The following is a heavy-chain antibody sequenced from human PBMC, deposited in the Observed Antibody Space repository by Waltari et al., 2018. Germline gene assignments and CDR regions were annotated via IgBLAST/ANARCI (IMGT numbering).Heavy chain of an antibody. Sequence: QVQLQVSGPGLVKPSETLSLTCTVSGGSLSSHYWSWIRQPPGKGLEWIGDIYYSGSTNYNPSLKSRVTISVDTAKNQFSLKLSSVTAADTAVYYCARDVTTEGYFDYWGQGTLVTVSS. CDR1: GGSLSSHY. CDR3: ARDVTTEGYFDY. V-gene: IGHV4-59*11. J-gene: IGHJ4*02. CDR2: IYYSGST. D-gene: IGHD4-17*01.